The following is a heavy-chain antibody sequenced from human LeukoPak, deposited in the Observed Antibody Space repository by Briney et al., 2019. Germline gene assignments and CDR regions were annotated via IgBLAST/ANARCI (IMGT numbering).Heavy chain of an antibody. CDR3: ARVMKKNDDDTSGYRDSDF. CDR1: GFTFSVYW. J-gene: IGHJ4*02. D-gene: IGHD3-22*01. V-gene: IGHV3-7*01. Sequence: PGGSLRLSCAASGFTFSVYWMNWVRQAPGKGLEWVATIKEDGSEKYYVDSVKGRFTISRDNAKNSLYLQMNSLRAEDTALYYCARVMKKNDDDTSGYRDSDFWGQGTLVTVSS. CDR2: IKEDGSEK.